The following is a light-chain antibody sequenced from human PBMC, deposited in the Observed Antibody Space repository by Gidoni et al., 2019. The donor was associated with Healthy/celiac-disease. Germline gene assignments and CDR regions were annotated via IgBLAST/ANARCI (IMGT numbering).Light chain of an antibody. J-gene: IGKJ4*01. CDR2: DAS. V-gene: IGKV1-33*01. CDR1: QDISNY. CDR3: QQYDNLPLT. Sequence: DIPMPQSPFSLSASVGDRVTITCQASQDISNYLNWYQQKPGKAPKLLIYDASTLETGVPSRFSGSGSGTDFTFTISSLQPEDIATYYCQQYDNLPLTFGGGTKVEIK.